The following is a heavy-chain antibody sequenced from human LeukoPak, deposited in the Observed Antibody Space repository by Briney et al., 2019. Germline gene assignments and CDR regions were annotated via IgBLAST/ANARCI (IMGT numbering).Heavy chain of an antibody. CDR2: IYYSGST. J-gene: IGHJ4*02. CDR3: ARTSGYSYGYGFDY. V-gene: IGHV4-59*01. D-gene: IGHD5-18*01. CDR1: GGSISSYY. Sequence: KASETLSLTCTVSGGSISSYYWSWIRQPPGKGLEWTGYIYYSGSTNYNPSLKSRVTISVDTSKNQFSLKLSSVTAADTAVYYCARTSGYSYGYGFDYWGQGTLVAVSS.